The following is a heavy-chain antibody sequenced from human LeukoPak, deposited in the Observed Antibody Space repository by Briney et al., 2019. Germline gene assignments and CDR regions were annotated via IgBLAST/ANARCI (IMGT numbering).Heavy chain of an antibody. Sequence: PSETLSLTCAVYGGSFSGYYWSWIRQPPGKGLEWIGEINHSGSTNYNPSLKSRVTISVDTSKNQFSLKLSSVTAADTAVYYCARRRYYYDILTGYYTGPRPNWFDPWGQGTLVTVSS. CDR2: INHSGST. CDR1: GGSFSGYY. D-gene: IGHD3-9*01. V-gene: IGHV4-34*01. J-gene: IGHJ5*02. CDR3: ARRRYYYDILTGYYTGPRPNWFDP.